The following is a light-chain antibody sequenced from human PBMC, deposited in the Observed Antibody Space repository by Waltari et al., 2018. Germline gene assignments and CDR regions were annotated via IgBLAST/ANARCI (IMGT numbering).Light chain of an antibody. V-gene: IGKV3-11*01. J-gene: IGKJ4*01. CDR2: DTS. CDR1: QSVTNY. CDR3: QQRRNWPLT. Sequence: DIVLTQSPAILSLSPGERASLSCRASQSVTNYLAWYQQKPGQAHRLLIYDTSNRATGIPARFSGSGFGTGFTLTISSLEPEDFAVYYCQQRRNWPLTFGGGTKVEIK.